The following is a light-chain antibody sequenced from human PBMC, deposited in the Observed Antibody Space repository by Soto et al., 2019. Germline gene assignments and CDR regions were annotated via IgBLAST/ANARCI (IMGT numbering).Light chain of an antibody. V-gene: IGKV3-20*01. CDR3: QQYLTSPKT. CDR1: QSVSSSN. Sequence: ERGTFSRRASQSVSSSNFAWYQQKPAQAPRLLIYGASRRAPGIPERFSGSGSGTDFTLTISRLEPEDFAVYYCQQYLTSPKTCGQGTKVDIK. J-gene: IGKJ1*01. CDR2: GAS.